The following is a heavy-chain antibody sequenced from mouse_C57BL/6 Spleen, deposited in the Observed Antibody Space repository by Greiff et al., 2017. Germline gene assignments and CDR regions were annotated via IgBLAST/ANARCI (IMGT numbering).Heavy chain of an antibody. CDR3: AGGVGYYFDD. Sequence: QVQLQQSGAELVRPGTSVKMSCKASGYTFTNYWIGWAKQRPGHGLEWIGDIYPGGGYTNYNEKFKGKATLTADQSSRTADMQFSSLTSEDSAIXYYAGGVGYYFDDWGKGTTLTVSS. CDR1: GYTFTNYW. J-gene: IGHJ2*01. V-gene: IGHV1-63*01. D-gene: IGHD3-1*01. CDR2: IYPGGGYT.